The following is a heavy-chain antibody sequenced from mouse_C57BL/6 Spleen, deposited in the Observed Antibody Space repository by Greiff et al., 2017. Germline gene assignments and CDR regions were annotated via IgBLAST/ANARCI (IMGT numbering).Heavy chain of an antibody. CDR3: ATNWDWYFDV. J-gene: IGHJ1*03. V-gene: IGHV1-80*01. CDR2: IYPGDGDT. Sequence: VKLMESGAELVKPGASVKISCKASGYAFSSYWMNWVKQRPGKGLEWIGQIYPGDGDTNYNGKFKGKATLTADKSSSTAYMQLSSLTSEDSAVYYCATNWDWYFDVWGTGTTVTVSS. D-gene: IGHD4-1*01. CDR1: GYAFSSYW.